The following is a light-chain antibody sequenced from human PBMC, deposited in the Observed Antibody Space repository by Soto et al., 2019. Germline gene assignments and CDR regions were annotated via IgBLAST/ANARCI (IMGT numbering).Light chain of an antibody. V-gene: IGKV1-5*01. CDR3: QQYDSLWT. J-gene: IGKJ1*01. CDR1: QSINKL. Sequence: DIKMTQSPSILSASVGDRVTITCRASQSINKLLAWYQQKPGKAPNLLVSDASSLQSGVPSRFSGSGSGTEISLTIGGLQPQDFATYYCQQYDSLWTVGQGTKVEI. CDR2: DAS.